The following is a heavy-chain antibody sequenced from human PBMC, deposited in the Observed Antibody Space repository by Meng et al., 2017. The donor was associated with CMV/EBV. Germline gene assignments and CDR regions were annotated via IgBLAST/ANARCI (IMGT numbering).Heavy chain of an antibody. J-gene: IGHJ4*02. CDR2: IKSKTDGGTA. CDR1: GFTFSSYG. D-gene: IGHD2-2*01. V-gene: IGHV3-15*01. CDR3: TTQIVVVPAATAYFDY. Sequence: GGSLRLSCAASGFTFSSYGMHWVRQAPGKGLEWVGRIKSKTDGGTADYAAPVKGRFTISRDDSKNTLYLQMNSLKTEDTAVYYCTTQIVVVPAATAYFDYWGQGTLVTVSS.